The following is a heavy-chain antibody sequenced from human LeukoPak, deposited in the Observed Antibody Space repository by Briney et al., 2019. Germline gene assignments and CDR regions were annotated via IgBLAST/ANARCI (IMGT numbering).Heavy chain of an antibody. J-gene: IGHJ4*02. Sequence: GGSLRLSCAASGFTVSSNYMSWVRQAPGKGLEWVSVIYSCGSTYYADSVKGRFTISRDNSKNTLYLQMNSLRVEDTAVYYCTKGADLWFGESLPFDYWGQGTLVTVSS. D-gene: IGHD3-10*01. V-gene: IGHV3-53*01. CDR3: TKGADLWFGESLPFDY. CDR2: IYSCGST. CDR1: GFTVSSNY.